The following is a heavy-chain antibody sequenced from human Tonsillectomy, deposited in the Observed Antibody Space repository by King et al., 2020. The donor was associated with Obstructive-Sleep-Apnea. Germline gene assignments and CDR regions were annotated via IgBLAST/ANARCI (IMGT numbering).Heavy chain of an antibody. V-gene: IGHV3-64D*08. D-gene: IGHD6-6*01. Sequence: VQLVESGGGLVQPGGSLRLSCSASGFTFSSYAMHWVRQAPGKGLEYVSAISSNGGSTYYAASVKGRFTISRDNSKNTLYLQMSSLRAEDTAVYYCVKTRAKYSSSPQGDYWGQGTLVTVSS. J-gene: IGHJ4*02. CDR3: VKTRAKYSSSPQGDY. CDR1: GFTFSSYA. CDR2: ISSNGGST.